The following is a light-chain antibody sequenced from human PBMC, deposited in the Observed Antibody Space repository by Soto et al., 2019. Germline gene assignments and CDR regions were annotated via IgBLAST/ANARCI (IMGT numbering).Light chain of an antibody. V-gene: IGKV3-15*01. Sequence: EIVMTQSPATLSVSAGERATLSCRASQSVSSNLAWYQQKPGQAPRLLIYGASTRATGIPARFSGSGSGTEFTLTISSLQSEDFAVYYCQQYNNWPTTLGQGTKVDIK. J-gene: IGKJ1*01. CDR3: QQYNNWPTT. CDR2: GAS. CDR1: QSVSSN.